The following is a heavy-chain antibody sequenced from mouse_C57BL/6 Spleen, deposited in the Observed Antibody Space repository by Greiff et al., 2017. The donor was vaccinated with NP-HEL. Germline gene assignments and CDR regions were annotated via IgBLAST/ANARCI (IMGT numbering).Heavy chain of an antibody. D-gene: IGHD1-1*01. CDR3: ARTGSSPYYYAMDY. CDR1: GFTFSDYG. J-gene: IGHJ4*01. CDR2: ISSGSSTI. V-gene: IGHV5-17*01. Sequence: EVQGVESGGGLVKPGGSLKLSCAASGFTFSDYGMHWVRQAPEKGLEWVAYISSGSSTIYYADTVKGRFTISRDNAKNTLFLQMTSLRSEDTAMYYCARTGSSPYYYAMDYWGQGTSVTVSS.